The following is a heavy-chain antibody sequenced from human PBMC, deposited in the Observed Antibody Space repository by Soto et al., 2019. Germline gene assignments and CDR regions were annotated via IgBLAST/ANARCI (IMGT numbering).Heavy chain of an antibody. CDR1: GYTFTSYD. CDR3: VRGRVMITFGVVIVIDY. J-gene: IGHJ4*01. D-gene: IGHD3-16*02. Sequence: ASLKDACQSSGYTFTSYDINWVRQATGQGLEWMGWLNPNTGYTDYAQKFQDRVTMTGNTSITTAYMELSSLRSEDTAVYYCVRGRVMITFGVVIVIDYWG. CDR2: LNPNTGYT. V-gene: IGHV1-8*01.